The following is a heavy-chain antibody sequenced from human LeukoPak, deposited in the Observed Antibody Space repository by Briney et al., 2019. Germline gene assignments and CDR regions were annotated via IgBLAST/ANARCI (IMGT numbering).Heavy chain of an antibody. CDR3: ARDRKRWELLPGGWYFDL. D-gene: IGHD1-26*01. V-gene: IGHV4-59*11. J-gene: IGHJ2*01. CDR2: IYYSGST. Sequence: PSETLSLTCTVSGGSISSHYWNWIRQPPGKGLEWIGYIYYSGSTNYNPSLKSRVTMSVDTSKNQFSLKLSSVTAADTAVYYCARDRKRWELLPGGWYFDLWGRGTLVTVSS. CDR1: GGSISSHY.